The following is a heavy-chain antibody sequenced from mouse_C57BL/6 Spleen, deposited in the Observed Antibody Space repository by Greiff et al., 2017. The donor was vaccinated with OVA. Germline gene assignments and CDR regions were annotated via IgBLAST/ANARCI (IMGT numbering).Heavy chain of an antibody. D-gene: IGHD1-1*01. CDR1: GYTFTDYN. CDR3: ARHGSRRWYFDD. V-gene: IGHV1-18*01. Sequence: EVKLQESGPELVKPGASVKIPCKASGYTFTDYNMDWVKQSNGKSLEWIGDINPNNGGTIYNQKFKGKATLTVDKSSSTAYMELRSLTSEDTAVYYCARHGSRRWYFDDWGTGTTVTVSS. CDR2: INPNNGGT. J-gene: IGHJ1*03.